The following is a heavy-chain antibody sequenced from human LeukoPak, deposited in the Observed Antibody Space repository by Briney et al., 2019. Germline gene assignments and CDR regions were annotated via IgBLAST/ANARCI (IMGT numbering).Heavy chain of an antibody. D-gene: IGHD5-12*01. J-gene: IGHJ6*02. CDR1: GGSFSGYY. V-gene: IGHV4-34*01. Sequence: SETLSLTCAVYGGSFSGYYWSWIRQPPGKGLEWIGEINHSGSTNYNPSLKSRVTISVDTSKNQFSLKLSSVTAADTAVYYCARDDLATNYYYYGMDVWGQGTTVTVSS. CDR3: ARDDLATNYYYYGMDV. CDR2: INHSGST.